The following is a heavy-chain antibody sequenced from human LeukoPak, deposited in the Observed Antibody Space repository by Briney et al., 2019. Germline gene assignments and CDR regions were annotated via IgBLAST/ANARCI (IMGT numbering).Heavy chain of an antibody. CDR3: ARGGLGVGAIRIDC. CDR1: GASISSGGDS. CDR2: IYHGGST. D-gene: IGHD1-26*01. J-gene: IGHJ4*02. Sequence: TLSLTCGVSGASISSGGDSWSWIRQPPGKGLEWIGYIYHGGSTYYNPSLKSRVTISVDSSKNQFSLRLSSVTAADTAMYYCARGGLGVGAIRIDCWGQGTLVTVSS. V-gene: IGHV4-30-2*01.